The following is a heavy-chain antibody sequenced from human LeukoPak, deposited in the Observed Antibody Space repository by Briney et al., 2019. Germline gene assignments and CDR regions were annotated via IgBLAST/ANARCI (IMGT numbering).Heavy chain of an antibody. CDR3: ARRVGLSSSFYYYYYMDV. D-gene: IGHD6-13*01. V-gene: IGHV1-46*01. CDR1: GYTFTSYY. CDR2: INSSGGST. J-gene: IGHJ6*03. Sequence: ASVKVSCKASGYTFTSYYMHWVRQAPGQGLEWMGIINSSGGSTSYAQKFQGRVTMTRNTSISTAYMELSSLRSEDTAVYYCARRVGLSSSFYYYYYMDVWGKGTTVTISS.